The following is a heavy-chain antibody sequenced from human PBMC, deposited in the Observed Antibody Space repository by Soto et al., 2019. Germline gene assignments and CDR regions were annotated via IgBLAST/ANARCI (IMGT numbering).Heavy chain of an antibody. CDR2: MNPNSGNT. V-gene: IGHV1-8*01. CDR1: GYTFTSYD. J-gene: IGHJ4*02. CDR3: ARGSVYDILTGYYILDY. D-gene: IGHD3-9*01. Sequence: ASVKVSCKASGYTFTSYDINWVRQATGQGLEWMGWMNPNSGNTGYAQKFQGRVTMTRNTSISTAYMELSSLRSEDTAVYYCARGSVYDILTGYYILDYWGQGTLVTVSS.